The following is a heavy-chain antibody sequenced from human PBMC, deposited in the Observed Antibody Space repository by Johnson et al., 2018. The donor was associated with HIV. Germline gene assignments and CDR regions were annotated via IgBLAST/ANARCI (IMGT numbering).Heavy chain of an antibody. CDR2: IKHDGSEQ. CDR1: GFTFSSYW. CDR3: ARDAVIRSGWYNVDAFDV. D-gene: IGHD6-19*01. J-gene: IGHJ3*01. V-gene: IGHV3-7*05. Sequence: VQLVESGGGLVQPGGSLRLSCAASGFTFSSYWMSWVRQAPGKGLEWVANIKHDGSEQYYVDSVKGRFTISRDNAKNSLYLQMNSLRAEDTAVYYCARDAVIRSGWYNVDAFDVWGQGTMVTVSS.